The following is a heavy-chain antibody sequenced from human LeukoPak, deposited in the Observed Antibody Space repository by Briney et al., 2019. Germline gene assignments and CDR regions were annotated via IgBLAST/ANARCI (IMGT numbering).Heavy chain of an antibody. Sequence: PGGSLRLSCAASGFTFSSYTMNWVRQAPGKGLEWVSSISSSSSYIYYADSLKGRFTISRDNAKNSLYLQMNSLRAEDTAVYYCARDLAGEGRDYWGQGALVTVSS. CDR1: GFTFSSYT. D-gene: IGHD3-10*01. J-gene: IGHJ4*02. CDR2: ISSSSSYI. V-gene: IGHV3-21*01. CDR3: ARDLAGEGRDY.